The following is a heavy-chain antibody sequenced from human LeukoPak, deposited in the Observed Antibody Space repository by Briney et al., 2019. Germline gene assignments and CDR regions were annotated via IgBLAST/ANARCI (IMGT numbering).Heavy chain of an antibody. V-gene: IGHV3-74*01. CDR2: INSDGSST. Sequence: GGSLRLSCAASRFTFSSYWMHWVRQAPGKGLVWVSRINSDGSSTSYADSVKGRFTISRDNAKNTLYLQMNGLRAEDTAVYYCAREERNGSLDPWGQGTLVTVSS. CDR1: RFTFSSYW. J-gene: IGHJ5*02. CDR3: AREERNGSLDP. D-gene: IGHD1-1*01.